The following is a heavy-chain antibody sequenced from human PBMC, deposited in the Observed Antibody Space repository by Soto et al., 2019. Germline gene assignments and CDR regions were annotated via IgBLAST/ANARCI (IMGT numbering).Heavy chain of an antibody. D-gene: IGHD3-10*01. Sequence: SETLSLTCAVSGGSISSSNWWSWIRQPPGKGLEWIGEINHSGSTNYNPSLKSRVTISVDTSKNQFSLKLSSVTAADTAVYYCARGRYYGSGSPVFDYWGQGTLVTVSS. V-gene: IGHV4-4*02. CDR3: ARGRYYGSGSPVFDY. CDR1: GGSISSSNW. J-gene: IGHJ4*02. CDR2: INHSGST.